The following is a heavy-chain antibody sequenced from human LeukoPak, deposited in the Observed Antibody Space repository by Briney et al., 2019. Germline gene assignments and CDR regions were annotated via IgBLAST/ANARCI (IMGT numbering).Heavy chain of an antibody. CDR1: GYTFTGYY. V-gene: IGHV1-69*13. Sequence: GASVKVSCKASGYTFTGYYMHWVRQAPGQGLEWMGGIIPIFGTANYAQKFQGRVTITADESTSTAYMELSSLRSEDTAVYYCAREDCSSTSCYFDYYYGMDVWGQGTTVTVSS. CDR3: AREDCSSTSCYFDYYYGMDV. D-gene: IGHD2-2*01. CDR2: IIPIFGTA. J-gene: IGHJ6*02.